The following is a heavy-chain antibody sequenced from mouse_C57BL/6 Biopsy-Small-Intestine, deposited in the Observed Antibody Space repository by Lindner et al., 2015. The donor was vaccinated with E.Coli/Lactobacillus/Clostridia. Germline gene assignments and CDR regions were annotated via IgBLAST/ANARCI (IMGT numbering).Heavy chain of an antibody. CDR3: TTGSNYYFGY. D-gene: IGHD2-5*01. J-gene: IGHJ2*01. CDR2: IDPENGNT. V-gene: IGHV14-4*01. Sequence: VQLQESGAELVRPGASVKLSCTASGFNIKDDYMHWVKQRPEQGLEWIGWIDPENGNTEYASKFQGKATITADTSSNTAYLQLSSLTSEDTAVYYCTTGSNYYFGYWGQGTTLTVSS. CDR1: GFNIKDDY.